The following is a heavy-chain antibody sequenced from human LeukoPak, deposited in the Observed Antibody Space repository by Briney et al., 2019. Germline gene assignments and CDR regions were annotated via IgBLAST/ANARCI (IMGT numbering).Heavy chain of an antibody. V-gene: IGHV6-1*01. CDR2: TYYRSKWYT. CDR3: ARETSGSYPRRYYYMDV. Sequence: SQTLSLTCAISGDSVSSNSAAWNWIRQSPSRGLEWLGRTYYRSKWYTDYAVSVKSRITINPDTSKNQFSLQLNSVTPEDTAVYYCARETSGSYPRRYYYMDVWGKGTTVTVSS. D-gene: IGHD1-26*01. CDR1: GDSVSSNSAA. J-gene: IGHJ6*03.